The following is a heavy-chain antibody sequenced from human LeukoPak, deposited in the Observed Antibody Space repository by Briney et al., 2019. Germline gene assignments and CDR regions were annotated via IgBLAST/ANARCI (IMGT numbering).Heavy chain of an antibody. CDR1: GGSISSYY. CDR2: IYTSGST. V-gene: IGHV4-4*07. CDR3: ARMEHLVVPAAIYSDAFDI. Sequence: SETLSLTCTVSGGSISSYYWSWLRQPAGKGLEWLGRIYTSGSTNYNPSLKSRVTMSVDTSKNQFSLKLSSVTAADTAVYYCARMEHLVVPAAIYSDAFDIWGQGTMVTVSS. D-gene: IGHD2-2*02. J-gene: IGHJ3*02.